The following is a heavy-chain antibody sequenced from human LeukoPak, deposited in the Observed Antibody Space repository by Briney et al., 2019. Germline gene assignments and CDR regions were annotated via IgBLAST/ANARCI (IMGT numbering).Heavy chain of an antibody. J-gene: IGHJ4*02. CDR3: ARGLYSSGWALFDY. Sequence: SETLSLTCTVSGGSISSSNYYWGWIRQPPGKGLEWIGSIYYSGSTYYNPSLKSGVTISVDTSKNQFSLKLSSVTAADTAVYYCARGLYSSGWALFDYWGQGTLVTVSS. V-gene: IGHV4-39*07. CDR2: IYYSGST. D-gene: IGHD6-19*01. CDR1: GGSISSSNYY.